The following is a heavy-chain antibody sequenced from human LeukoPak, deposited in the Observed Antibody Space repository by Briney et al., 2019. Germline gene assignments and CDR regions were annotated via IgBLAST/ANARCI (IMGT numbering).Heavy chain of an antibody. V-gene: IGHV3-74*01. CDR2: MNGDGRDT. D-gene: IGHD1-14*01. CDR3: VKAGQGYMDV. J-gene: IGHJ6*03. Sequence: GGSLRLSCAASGFTFSNAWMNWVRQAPGKGLVWVSIMNGDGRDTRYADSVKGRFTISRDNAKNTLHLQMNSLRADDTAMYYCVKAGQGYMDVWGKGTTVIVSS. CDR1: GFTFSNAW.